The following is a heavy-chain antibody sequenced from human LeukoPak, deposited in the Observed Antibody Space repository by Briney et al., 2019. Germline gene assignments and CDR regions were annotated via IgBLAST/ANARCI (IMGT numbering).Heavy chain of an antibody. Sequence: SETLSLTCTVSGGSISSSSYYWGWNRQPPGMELEWIRSIYYSGSTYYNPSLKSRATISVDRSKNQFSLKLSSVTAADTAVYSCARQRAEWFGEFDYWGQGTLVAVSS. J-gene: IGHJ4*02. CDR1: GGSISSSSYY. D-gene: IGHD3-10*01. CDR3: ARQRAEWFGEFDY. V-gene: IGHV4-39*01. CDR2: IYYSGST.